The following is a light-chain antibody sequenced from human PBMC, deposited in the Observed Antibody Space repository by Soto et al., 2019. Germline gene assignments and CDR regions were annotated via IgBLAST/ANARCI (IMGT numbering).Light chain of an antibody. CDR3: SSYAGSNNVL. Sequence: QSALTQPPSASGSPGQSVAISCTGISSDVGGYNFVSWYQQHPGKAPKVLIYEVSKRASGVPDRFSGSKSGNTASLTVSGLQAEDEADYYCSSYAGSNNVLFGGGTKLTVL. V-gene: IGLV2-8*01. J-gene: IGLJ2*01. CDR1: SSDVGGYNF. CDR2: EVS.